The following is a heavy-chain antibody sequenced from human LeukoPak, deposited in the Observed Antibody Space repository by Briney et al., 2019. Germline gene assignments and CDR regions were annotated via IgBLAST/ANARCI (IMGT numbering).Heavy chain of an antibody. Sequence: SETLSLTCTVSGGSNSSGSDYWSWIRQPAGRGLEWIGRIYSSGSTNYNPSLKSRVTMSIDTSKNQFSLKLSSVTAADTAVYYCARDLPIDNWDQGTLVTVSS. J-gene: IGHJ4*02. CDR3: ARDLPIDN. CDR1: GGSNSSGSDY. V-gene: IGHV4-61*02. CDR2: IYSSGST.